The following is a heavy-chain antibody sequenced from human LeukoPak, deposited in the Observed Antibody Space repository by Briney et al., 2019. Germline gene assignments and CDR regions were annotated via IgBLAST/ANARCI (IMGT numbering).Heavy chain of an antibody. CDR3: ARERRYPVVVPAAVDYYYYGMDV. D-gene: IGHD2-2*01. Sequence: GASVKVSCKASGYTFTSYGISWVRQAPGQGLEWMGWISAYNGNTNYAQKLQGRVTMTTDTSTSTAYMELRSLRSDDTAVYYCARERRYPVVVPAAVDYYYYGMDVWGQGTTVTVSS. CDR2: ISAYNGNT. CDR1: GYTFTSYG. J-gene: IGHJ6*02. V-gene: IGHV1-18*01.